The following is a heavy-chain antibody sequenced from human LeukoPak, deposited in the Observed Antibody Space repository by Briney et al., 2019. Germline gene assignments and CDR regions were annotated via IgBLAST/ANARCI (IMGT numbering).Heavy chain of an antibody. CDR2: ISYDGSNK. V-gene: IGHV3-30*14. D-gene: IGHD6-19*01. CDR3: VKGGAAVAGPFDY. Sequence: PGGSLRLSCAASGFTFSSYAMHWVRQAPGKGLEWVAVISYDGSNKYYADSVKGRFTISRDNSKNTLYLQMSSLRAEDTAVYYCVKGGAAVAGPFDYWGQGTLVTVSS. J-gene: IGHJ4*02. CDR1: GFTFSSYA.